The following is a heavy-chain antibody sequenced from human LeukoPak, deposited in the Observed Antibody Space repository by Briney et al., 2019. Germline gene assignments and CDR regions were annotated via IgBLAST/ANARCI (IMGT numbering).Heavy chain of an antibody. J-gene: IGHJ4*02. V-gene: IGHV3-23*01. D-gene: IGHD3-22*01. CDR1: GFTFSSYA. Sequence: GGSLRLSCAASGFTFSSYAMSWVRQAPGKGLEWVSAISGSGGSTYYADSVKGRFTISRDNSKNTLYLQMNSLRAEDTAVYYCAKATYYYDSSGYDYWGQGTLVAVSS. CDR2: ISGSGGST. CDR3: AKATYYYDSSGYDY.